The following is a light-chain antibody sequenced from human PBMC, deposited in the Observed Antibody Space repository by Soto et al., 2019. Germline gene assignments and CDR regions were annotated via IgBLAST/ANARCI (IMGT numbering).Light chain of an antibody. Sequence: QSALTQPPSASGSPGQSVTISCTGTSSDVGGDIFVSWYQQHPGKAPKLMIYDVNKRPSGVPDRFAGSKSGNTASLTVSGLEAEDEADYYCVSFAGGTYVFGTGTKLTVL. J-gene: IGLJ1*01. CDR3: VSFAGGTYV. V-gene: IGLV2-8*01. CDR1: SSDVGGDIF. CDR2: DVN.